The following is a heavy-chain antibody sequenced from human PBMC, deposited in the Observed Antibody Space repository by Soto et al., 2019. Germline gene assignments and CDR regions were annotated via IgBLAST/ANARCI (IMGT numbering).Heavy chain of an antibody. CDR2: TYYRSKWYN. J-gene: IGHJ6*02. CDR3: ARGIQLWLLDYYYYGMDV. V-gene: IGHV6-1*01. Sequence: PSQTLSLTCAISGDSVSSNSAAWNWIRQSPSRGLEWLGGTYYRSKWYNDYAVSVKSRITINPDTSKNQFSLQLNSVTPEDTAVYYCARGIQLWLLDYYYYGMDVWGQGTTVTVSS. CDR1: GDSVSSNSAA. D-gene: IGHD5-18*01.